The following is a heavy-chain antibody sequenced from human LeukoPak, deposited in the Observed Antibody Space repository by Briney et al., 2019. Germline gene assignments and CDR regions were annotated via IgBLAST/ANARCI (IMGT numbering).Heavy chain of an antibody. Sequence: EGSLRLSCAASGFTFSSYATHWVRQAPGKGLEWVAVISYDGSNKYYADSVKGRFTISRDNSKNTLYLQMNSLRAEDTAVYYCARGPQWLVSFYYYGMDVWGQGTTVTVSS. V-gene: IGHV3-30*04. CDR2: ISYDGSNK. CDR1: GFTFSSYA. D-gene: IGHD6-19*01. J-gene: IGHJ6*02. CDR3: ARGPQWLVSFYYYGMDV.